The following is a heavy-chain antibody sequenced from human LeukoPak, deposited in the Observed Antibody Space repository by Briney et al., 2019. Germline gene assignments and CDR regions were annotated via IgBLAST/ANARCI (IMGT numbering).Heavy chain of an antibody. CDR1: GFTFSSYS. CDR2: ISYDGSNK. CDR3: AKDREKWLQWDYFDY. V-gene: IGHV3-30*18. J-gene: IGHJ4*02. D-gene: IGHD5-24*01. Sequence: GRSLRLSCAASGFTFSSYSMHWVRQTPGKGLEWVAVISYDGSNKYYADSVKGRFTISRDNSKNTLYLQMNSLRAEDTAVYYCAKDREKWLQWDYFDYWGQGTLVTVSS.